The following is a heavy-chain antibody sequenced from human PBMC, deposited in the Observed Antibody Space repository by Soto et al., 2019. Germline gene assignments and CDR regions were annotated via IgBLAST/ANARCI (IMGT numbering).Heavy chain of an antibody. CDR3: ARRDYYYDSSGYFYYFDY. CDR2: ISGSGGST. D-gene: IGHD3-22*01. J-gene: IGHJ4*02. Sequence: EVKLLESGGGLVQPGGSLRLSCAASGFTFSSYAMSWVRQAPGKGLEWVSAISGSGGSTYYADSVKGRFTISRDNSKNTLYLQMNSLRAEDTAVYYCARRDYYYDSSGYFYYFDYWGQGTLVTVSS. V-gene: IGHV3-23*01. CDR1: GFTFSSYA.